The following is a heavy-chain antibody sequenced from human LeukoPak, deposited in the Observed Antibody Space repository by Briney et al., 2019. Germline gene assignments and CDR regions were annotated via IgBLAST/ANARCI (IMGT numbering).Heavy chain of an antibody. CDR2: IIPIFGTA. CDR3: ARAVAAISYYYYYYMDV. J-gene: IGHJ6*03. D-gene: IGHD2-15*01. Sequence: SVKVSCKASGGTFISYAISWVRQAPGQGLEWMGGIIPIFGTANYAQKFQGRVTITADKSPSTAYMELSSLRSEDTAVYYCARAVAAISYYYYYYMDVWGKGTTVTVSS. V-gene: IGHV1-69*06. CDR1: GGTFISYA.